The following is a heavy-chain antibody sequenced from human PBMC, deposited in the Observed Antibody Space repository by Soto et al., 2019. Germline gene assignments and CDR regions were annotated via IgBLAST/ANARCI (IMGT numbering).Heavy chain of an antibody. Sequence: QVQLVESGGGVVQPGRSLRLSCAASGFTFSSYGMHWVRQAPGKGLEWVAVISYDGSNKYYADSVKGRFTISRDNSKNTLYLQMNSLRAEDTAVYYCAKDCSRRRGLLNPGHYFDYWGQGTLVTVSS. CDR3: AKDCSRRRGLLNPGHYFDY. V-gene: IGHV3-30*18. D-gene: IGHD4-17*01. CDR1: GFTFSSYG. J-gene: IGHJ4*02. CDR2: ISYDGSNK.